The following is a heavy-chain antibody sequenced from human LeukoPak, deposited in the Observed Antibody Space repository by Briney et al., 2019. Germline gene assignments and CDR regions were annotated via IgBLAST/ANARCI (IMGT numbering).Heavy chain of an antibody. V-gene: IGHV4-59*01. CDR3: ARDLLYGVPPGDAFDI. J-gene: IGHJ3*02. D-gene: IGHD4-17*01. CDR1: GGSISSYY. Sequence: SETLSLTCTVSGGSISSYYWSWIRQPPGKGLEWIGYIYYSGSTNYNPSLKSRVTISVDTSKNQFSLKLSSVTAADTAVYYCARDLLYGVPPGDAFDIWGQGTMVTVSS. CDR2: IYYSGST.